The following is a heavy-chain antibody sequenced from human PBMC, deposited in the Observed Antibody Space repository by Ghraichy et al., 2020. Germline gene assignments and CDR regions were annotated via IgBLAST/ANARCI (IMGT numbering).Heavy chain of an antibody. V-gene: IGHV3-23*01. CDR1: GFTFSSFA. D-gene: IGHD1-1*01. CDR2: ISAEGLST. Sequence: GGSLRLSCATSGFTFSSFAMSWVRQAPGRGLEWVSLISAEGLSTFYAGSVKGRFAISRDDFKNTLFLQINSLRAEDTAIYYCAKDIQLSVWGLGTTVTVS. CDR3: AKDIQLSV. J-gene: IGHJ6*02.